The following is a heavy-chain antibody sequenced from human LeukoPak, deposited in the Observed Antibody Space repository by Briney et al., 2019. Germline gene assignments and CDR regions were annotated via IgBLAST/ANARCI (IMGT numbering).Heavy chain of an antibody. CDR3: ARVVYSSSWYHHYYYYYMDV. V-gene: IGHV4-39*07. Sequence: SSETLSLTCTVSGGSISSSSYYWGWIRQPPGKGLEWIGSIYYSGSTYYNPSLKSRVTISVDTSKNQFSLKLSSVTAADTAVYYCARVVYSSSWYHHYYYYYMDVWGKGTTVTISS. CDR1: GGSISSSSYY. CDR2: IYYSGST. J-gene: IGHJ6*03. D-gene: IGHD6-13*01.